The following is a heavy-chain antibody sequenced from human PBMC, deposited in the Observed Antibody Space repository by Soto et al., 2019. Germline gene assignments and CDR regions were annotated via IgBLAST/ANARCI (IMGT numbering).Heavy chain of an antibody. V-gene: IGHV4-30-4*01. Sequence: SETLSLTCTVSGGSISSGEYYWRWIRQPPGEGLEWIGNIYYSGTTYNNPSLKSRVTISVDTSNNQFSLKLSSVTAADTAVYYCARDGGFCTNGVCPVYYYYGMDVWGQGTTVT. CDR3: ARDGGFCTNGVCPVYYYYGMDV. J-gene: IGHJ6*02. CDR2: IYYSGTT. CDR1: GGSISSGEYY. D-gene: IGHD2-8*01.